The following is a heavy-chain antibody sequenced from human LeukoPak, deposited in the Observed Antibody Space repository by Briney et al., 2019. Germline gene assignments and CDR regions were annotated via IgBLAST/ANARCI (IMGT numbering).Heavy chain of an antibody. J-gene: IGHJ3*02. D-gene: IGHD3-10*01. CDR2: IYTTGST. CDR3: ARSPGGSGTRAFDI. CDR1: GGSISSSY. Sequence: SETLPLTCAVSGGSISSSYWSWNRQPAGKGLEWIGRIYTTGSTNYNPSLKSRVTISVDTSKNQFSLELSSVTAADTAVYYCARSPGGSGTRAFDIWGQGTMVTVSS. V-gene: IGHV4-4*07.